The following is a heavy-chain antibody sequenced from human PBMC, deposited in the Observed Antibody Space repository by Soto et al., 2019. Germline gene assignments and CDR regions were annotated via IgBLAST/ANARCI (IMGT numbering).Heavy chain of an antibody. V-gene: IGHV4-59*01. D-gene: IGHD3-22*01. CDR2: IYYSGST. CDR1: GGPISSYY. Sequence: SETLSLTCTVSGGPISSYYWSWIRQPPGKGLEWIGYIYYSGSTNYNPSLKSRVTISVDTSKNQFSLKLSSVTAADTAVYYCARVKDGYYDSRGEFDYWGQGTLVTVSS. J-gene: IGHJ4*02. CDR3: ARVKDGYYDSRGEFDY.